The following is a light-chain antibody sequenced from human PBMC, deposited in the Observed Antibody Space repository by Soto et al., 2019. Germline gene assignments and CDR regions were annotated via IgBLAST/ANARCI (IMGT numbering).Light chain of an antibody. CDR3: QQRSNWTRT. V-gene: IGKV1-5*01. J-gene: IGKJ1*01. Sequence: DVQRTQTPSCLPASVGDRVILTGRASKSISSWLAWYQQKQGQAPKIXIYDASNRETGIPARFSGSGAWTEFTLTISSLEPEDFAVYDCQQRSNWTRTFGPGTKVDIK. CDR1: KSISSW. CDR2: DAS.